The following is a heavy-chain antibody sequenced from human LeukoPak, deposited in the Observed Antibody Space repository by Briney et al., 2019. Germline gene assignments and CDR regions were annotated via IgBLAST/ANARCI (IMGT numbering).Heavy chain of an antibody. V-gene: IGHV3-21*01. CDR3: ARHVVALGFDY. D-gene: IGHD3-22*01. J-gene: IGHJ4*02. CDR2: ITTSSSYI. CDR1: GFTFSSYG. Sequence: GGSLRLSCAASGFTFSSYGMSWVRQAPGKGLEWVSSITTSSSYIYYADSVKGRFTISRDNAKNSLYLQMNSLRAEDTAVYYCARHVVALGFDYWGQGTLVTVSS.